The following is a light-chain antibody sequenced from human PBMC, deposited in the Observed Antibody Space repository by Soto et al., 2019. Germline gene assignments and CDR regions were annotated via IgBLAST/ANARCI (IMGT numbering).Light chain of an antibody. CDR2: DVS. Sequence: QSALTQPRSVSGSPGQSVTISCSGTSSDVGEYDYVSWYQHHPGKAPKLMIFDVSQRPSGVPDRFSGSKSGNTASLTISGLQAEDEADYYCSSYTSKSSLIFGGGTKVTVL. CDR3: SSYTSKSSLI. J-gene: IGLJ2*01. V-gene: IGLV2-11*01. CDR1: SSDVGEYDY.